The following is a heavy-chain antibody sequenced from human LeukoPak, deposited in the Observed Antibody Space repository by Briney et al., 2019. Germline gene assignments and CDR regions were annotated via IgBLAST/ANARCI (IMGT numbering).Heavy chain of an antibody. V-gene: IGHV3-48*01. CDR3: ARGYCGGDCYWVLPWGFDY. CDR1: GFSFDSYS. Sequence: GSLRLSCAVSGFSFDSYSMSWIRQAPGKGLEWVSYIFSRSDTIYYADSVKGRFTISRDDSTNTVSLQMNSLRAEDTALYYCARGYCGGDCYWVLPWGFDYWGQGSLVTVSS. J-gene: IGHJ4*02. D-gene: IGHD2-21*02. CDR2: IFSRSDTI.